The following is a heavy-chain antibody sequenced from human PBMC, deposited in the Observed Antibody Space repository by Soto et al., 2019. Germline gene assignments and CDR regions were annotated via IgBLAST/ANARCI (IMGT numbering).Heavy chain of an antibody. D-gene: IGHD3-22*01. J-gene: IGHJ4*02. V-gene: IGHV3-21*04. CDR3: VRATYFSDSSGYTRCFDY. Sequence: GVLRLSCAATEFTFSNYSMNWVRQAPGKGLEWVSSISSSSSYRYYADSVKGRFTISRDNAKNSLYLQMNSLRVEDTAVYYCVRATYFSDSSGYTRCFDYWGQGTLVTVSS. CDR2: ISSSSSYR. CDR1: EFTFSNYS.